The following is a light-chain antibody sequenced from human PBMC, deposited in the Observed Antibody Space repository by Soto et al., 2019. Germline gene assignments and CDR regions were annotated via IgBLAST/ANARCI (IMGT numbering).Light chain of an antibody. CDR3: QKYDSARLT. CDR1: QGISNN. Sequence: DIPMTQSPSSLSASVGDRVTITCRASQGISNNLAWYQQKPGKVPKLLIYGASTLQSGVPSRFSGSGSGTDFTLTISSLQPEDVAPYYCQKYDSARLTFGQGTKVEF. CDR2: GAS. J-gene: IGKJ1*01. V-gene: IGKV1-27*01.